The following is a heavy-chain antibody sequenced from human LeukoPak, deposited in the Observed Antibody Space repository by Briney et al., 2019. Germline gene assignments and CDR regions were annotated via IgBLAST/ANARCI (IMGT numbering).Heavy chain of an antibody. Sequence: GGSLRLSCAASGFTFSQYAMSWVRQVPGKGLEWVSGISGSGGRTYYADSVKGRFTISRDNSKNTLYLQMNSLRAEDTAVYYCARGDSSGYCDYWGQGTLVTVSS. J-gene: IGHJ4*02. V-gene: IGHV3-23*01. CDR2: ISGSGGRT. D-gene: IGHD3-22*01. CDR3: ARGDSSGYCDY. CDR1: GFTFSQYA.